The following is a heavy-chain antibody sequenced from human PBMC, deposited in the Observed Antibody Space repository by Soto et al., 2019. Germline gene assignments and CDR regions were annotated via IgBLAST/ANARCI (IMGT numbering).Heavy chain of an antibody. CDR2: INPSGGST. CDR3: ARENIVLASGVIRKYYGMDV. J-gene: IGHJ6*02. CDR1: GNTFTRYY. Sequence: SVKVSCKASGNTFTRYYFHWVRQAPGQGLEWMGIINPSGGSTTYAQKFQGRVTMTRDMSTSTVYMDLSSLRFEDTAVYYCARENIVLASGVIRKYYGMDVWGQGTTVTVSS. D-gene: IGHD2-8*01. V-gene: IGHV1-46*01.